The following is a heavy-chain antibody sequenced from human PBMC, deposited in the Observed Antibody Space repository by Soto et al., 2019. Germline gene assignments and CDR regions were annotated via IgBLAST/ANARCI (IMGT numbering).Heavy chain of an antibody. Sequence: GGSLRLSCAASGFTFSDYYMSWIRQAPGKGLEWVSYISSSGSTIYYADSVKGRFTISRDNAKNSLYLQMNSLRAEDTAVYYCARARPPYCSSTSCRPIPSYYYYYMDVWGKGTTVTVSS. V-gene: IGHV3-11*01. D-gene: IGHD2-2*01. CDR3: ARARPPYCSSTSCRPIPSYYYYYMDV. CDR2: ISSSGSTI. CDR1: GFTFSDYY. J-gene: IGHJ6*03.